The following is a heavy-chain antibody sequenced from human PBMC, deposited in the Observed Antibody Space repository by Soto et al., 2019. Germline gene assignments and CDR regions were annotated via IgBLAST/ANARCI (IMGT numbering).Heavy chain of an antibody. CDR2: IYYSGST. CDR1: GGSISSSSYY. Sequence: QLQLQESGPGLVKPSETLSLTCTVSGGSISSSSYYWGWIRQPPGKGLELIGSIYYSGSTYYNPSLKSRVTISVDTSKNQFSLKLSSVTAADTAVYYCAREGIAVAGLDYWGQGTLVTVSS. CDR3: AREGIAVAGLDY. V-gene: IGHV4-39*02. D-gene: IGHD6-19*01. J-gene: IGHJ4*02.